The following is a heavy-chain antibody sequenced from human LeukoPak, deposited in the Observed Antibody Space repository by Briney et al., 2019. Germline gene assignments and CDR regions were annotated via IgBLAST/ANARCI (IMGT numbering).Heavy chain of an antibody. CDR2: IYYSGST. CDR3: ARRVLSGFDY. Sequence: PSETLSLTCTVSGGSISSYYWSWIRQPPGKGLEWIGYIYYSGSTNYNPSLKSRVTISVDTSKNQFSLKLSSVTAADTAVYYCARRVLSGFDYWGQGTLVTVSS. V-gene: IGHV4-59*08. J-gene: IGHJ4*02. CDR1: GGSISSYY.